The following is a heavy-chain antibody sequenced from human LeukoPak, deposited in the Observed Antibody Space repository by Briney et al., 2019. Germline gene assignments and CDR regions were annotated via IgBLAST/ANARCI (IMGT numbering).Heavy chain of an antibody. V-gene: IGHV3-49*04. J-gene: IGHJ4*02. CDR2: IRSRTYGGTT. D-gene: IGHD2-2*01. CDR1: GFTFGAYA. Sequence: GGSLRLSCTASGFTFGAYAMTWVRQAPGKGLEWVSYIRSRTYGGTTEYAASVKGRFTISRDDSKSIAYLQMNSLKTEDTAVYYCARDQYAGYDPYYFDYWGREPWSPSPQ. CDR3: ARDQYAGYDPYYFDY.